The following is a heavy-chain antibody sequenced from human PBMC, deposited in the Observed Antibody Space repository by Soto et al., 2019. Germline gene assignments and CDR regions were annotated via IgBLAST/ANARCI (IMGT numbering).Heavy chain of an antibody. CDR3: ARDGANYYGLLY. Sequence: GASVKVSCKASGGTFSSYAISWVRQAPGQGLEWMGGIIPIFGTANYAQKFQGRVTITADESTNTAYMELSSLRSEDTAVYYCARDGANYYGLLYWGQGAVVTVSS. J-gene: IGHJ4*02. D-gene: IGHD3-10*01. V-gene: IGHV1-69*13. CDR1: GGTFSSYA. CDR2: IIPIFGTA.